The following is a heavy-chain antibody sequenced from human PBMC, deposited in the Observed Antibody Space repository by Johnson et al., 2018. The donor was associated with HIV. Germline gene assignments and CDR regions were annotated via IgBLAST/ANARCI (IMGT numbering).Heavy chain of an antibody. CDR2: INWNGGRT. V-gene: IGHV3-20*04. J-gene: IGHJ3*02. CDR3: ARDGVYSSPWDAFDI. D-gene: IGHD6-19*01. CDR1: GFSFSDHY. Sequence: VQLVESGGGLVQPGGSLRLSCAASGFSFSDHYMSWIRQAPGKGLEWVSCINWNGGRTGYADSVKGRFTISRDNSKNSLYLQMDNLRVEDTAMYYCARDGVYSSPWDAFDIWGQGTMVTVSS.